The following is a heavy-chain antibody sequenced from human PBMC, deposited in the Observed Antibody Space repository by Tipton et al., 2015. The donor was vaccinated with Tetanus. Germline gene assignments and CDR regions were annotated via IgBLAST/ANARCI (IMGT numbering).Heavy chain of an antibody. V-gene: IGHV4-39*01. J-gene: IGHJ2*01. CDR1: TDSISSTSYY. CDR2: VYSSGST. D-gene: IGHD2-2*01. Sequence: TLSLTCTVFTDSISSTSYYWVWLRQPPGKGLEWFGNVYSSGSTYYNLSLRSRVTISVDTSNTQFSLKLSSVTAADTATYYCARHGSSYWYFALWGRGTLVTVSS. CDR3: ARHGSSYWYFAL.